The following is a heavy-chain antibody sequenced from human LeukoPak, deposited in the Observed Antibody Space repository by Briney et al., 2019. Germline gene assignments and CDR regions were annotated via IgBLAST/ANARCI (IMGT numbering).Heavy chain of an antibody. Sequence: ASVKVSCKVSGYTLTELSMHWVRQAPGKGLEWMGGFDPEDGETIYAQKFQGRVTMTEDTSTDTAYMELSSLRSGDTAVYYCATDLRYIAVAGKDYWGQGTLVTVSS. CDR2: FDPEDGET. V-gene: IGHV1-24*01. D-gene: IGHD6-19*01. CDR1: GYTLTELS. J-gene: IGHJ4*02. CDR3: ATDLRYIAVAGKDY.